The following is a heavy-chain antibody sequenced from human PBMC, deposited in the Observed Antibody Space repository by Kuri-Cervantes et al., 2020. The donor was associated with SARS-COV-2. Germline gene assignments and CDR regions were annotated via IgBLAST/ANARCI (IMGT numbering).Heavy chain of an antibody. CDR1: GGSFSGYY. CDR3: ARGPYGDSHYFDY. J-gene: IGHJ4*02. V-gene: IGHV4-34*01. CDR2: INHSGSI. D-gene: IGHD4-17*01. Sequence: ESLKISCAVYGGSFSGYYWSWIRQPPGKGLEWVGEINHSGSINYNPSLKSRVTISVDTSKNQFSLKLSSVTAADTAVYYCARGPYGDSHYFDYWGQGTLVTVSS.